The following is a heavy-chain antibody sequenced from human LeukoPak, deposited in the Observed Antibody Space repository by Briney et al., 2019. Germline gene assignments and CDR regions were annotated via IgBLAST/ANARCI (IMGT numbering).Heavy chain of an antibody. CDR2: ISWDGGST. V-gene: IGHV3-43*01. CDR1: GFTFDDYT. D-gene: IGHD4-17*01. Sequence: PGGSLRLSCAASGFTFDDYTMHWVRQAPGKGLEWVSLISWDGGSTYYADSVKGRFTISRDNSKNSLYLQMNSLRTEDTALYYCAKDKGDYEDSGIDYWGQGTLVTVSS. CDR3: AKDKGDYEDSGIDY. J-gene: IGHJ4*02.